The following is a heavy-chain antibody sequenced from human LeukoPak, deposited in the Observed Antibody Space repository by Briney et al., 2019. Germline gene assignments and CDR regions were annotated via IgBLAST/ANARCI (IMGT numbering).Heavy chain of an antibody. J-gene: IGHJ4*02. CDR2: IYYSGST. CDR3: ARAGPIRYCSGGSSCSTFDY. V-gene: IGHV4-31*03. CDR1: GGSISSGGYY. D-gene: IGHD2-15*01. Sequence: PSQTLSLTCTVSGGSISSGGYYWSWIRQHPGKGLEWIGYIYYSGSTYYNPSLKSRVTISVDTSKNQFSLKLSSVTAADTAVYYCARAGPIRYCSGGSSCSTFDYWGQGTLVTVSS.